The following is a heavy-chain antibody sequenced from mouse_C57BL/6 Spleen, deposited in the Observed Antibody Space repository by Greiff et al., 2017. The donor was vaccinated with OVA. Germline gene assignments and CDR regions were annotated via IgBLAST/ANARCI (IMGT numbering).Heavy chain of an antibody. CDR2: IDPETGGT. J-gene: IGHJ2*01. CDR3: TREGTRYFDY. Sequence: VKLQQSGAELVRPGASVTLSCKASGYTFTDYEMHWVKQTPVHGLEWIGAIDPETGGTAYNQKFKGKAILTADKSSSTAYMELRSLTSEDSAVYYCTREGTRYFDYWGQGTTLTVSS. V-gene: IGHV1-15*01. CDR1: GYTFTDYE. D-gene: IGHD3-3*01.